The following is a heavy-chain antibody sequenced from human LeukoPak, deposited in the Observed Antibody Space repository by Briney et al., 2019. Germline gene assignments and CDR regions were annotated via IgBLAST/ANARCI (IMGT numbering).Heavy chain of an antibody. V-gene: IGHV4-38-2*01. CDR3: ARFDFVWDSYGMDAFDM. D-gene: IGHD3-16*01. CDR1: GFSISRGFS. CDR2: IHHSGTT. J-gene: IGHJ3*02. Sequence: SETLSLTCAVSGFSISRGFSWGWVRQPPGKGLEWMGNIHHSGTTYYSPSLKSRLSISSDTSKNQFSLKLSSVTAEDTAVYFCARFDFVWDSYGMDAFDMWGQGTVVTASS.